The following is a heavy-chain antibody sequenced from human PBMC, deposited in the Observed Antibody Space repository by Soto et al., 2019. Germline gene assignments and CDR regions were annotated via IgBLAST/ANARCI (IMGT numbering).Heavy chain of an antibody. J-gene: IGHJ5*02. Sequence: QVQLQQWGAGLLKPSETLSLTCAVYGGSFSGYYWSWIRQPPGKGLEWMGEINHSGSTNYNPSLRSRVTISVDTSKHQFSLKLSSVAAADPAVYYCARGTGGELKRFDPWGQGTLVTVSS. CDR1: GGSFSGYY. V-gene: IGHV4-34*01. D-gene: IGHD1-26*01. CDR3: ARGTGGELKRFDP. CDR2: INHSGST.